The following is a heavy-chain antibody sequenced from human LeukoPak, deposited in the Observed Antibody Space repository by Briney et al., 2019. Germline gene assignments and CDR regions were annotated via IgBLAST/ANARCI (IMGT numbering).Heavy chain of an antibody. CDR3: ARVSGYSSSWYST. CDR2: MNPNSGNT. J-gene: IGHJ4*02. CDR1: GYTFTSYD. Sequence: AVNVSCKASGYTFTSYDINWVRQATGQGLEWMGWMNPNSGNTGYAQKFQGRVTMTRNTSISTAYMELSSLSTEDTAVYYCARVSGYSSSWYSTWGQGTLVTVSS. V-gene: IGHV1-8*01. D-gene: IGHD6-13*01.